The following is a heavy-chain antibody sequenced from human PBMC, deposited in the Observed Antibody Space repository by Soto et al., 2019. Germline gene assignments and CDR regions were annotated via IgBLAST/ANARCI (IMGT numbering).Heavy chain of an antibody. CDR1: GGSISSGGYY. CDR2: IYYSGST. V-gene: IGHV4-31*03. J-gene: IGHJ5*02. D-gene: IGHD3-10*01. Sequence: QVQLQEPGPGLVKPSQTLSLTCTVSGGSISSGGYYWSWIRQHPGKGLEWIGYIYYSGSTYYNPSLKSRVTISVDTSKNQFSLKLSSVTAADTAVYYCARERITMVRGVKSNWFDPWGQGTLVTVSS. CDR3: ARERITMVRGVKSNWFDP.